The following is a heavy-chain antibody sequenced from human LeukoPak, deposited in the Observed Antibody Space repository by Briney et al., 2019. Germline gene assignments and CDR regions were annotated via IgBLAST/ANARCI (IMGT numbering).Heavy chain of an antibody. CDR1: EFTFTDYW. CDR2: INGNGAST. CDR3: AKDQGYSYYYLDY. Sequence: GGSLRLSCAASEFTFTDYWMTWVRQVPGKGLEWVSGINGNGASTYYSDSVKGRFTISRDNSKNTLYLQMSTLRAEDTAVYYCAKDQGYSYYYLDYWGQGTLVTVSS. V-gene: IGHV3-23*01. J-gene: IGHJ4*02. D-gene: IGHD5-18*01.